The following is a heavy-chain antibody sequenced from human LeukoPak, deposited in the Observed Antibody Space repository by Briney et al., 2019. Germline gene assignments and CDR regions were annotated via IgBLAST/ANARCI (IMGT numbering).Heavy chain of an antibody. Sequence: GGSLRLSCAASGFTFSSYSMNWVRQAPGKGLEWVSSISSSSSYTYYADSVKGRFTISRDNSKNSLYLQMNSLRTEDTALYYCAKGTMAYYYDSSGYYLDYWGQGTLVTVSS. CDR1: GFTFSSYS. D-gene: IGHD3-22*01. J-gene: IGHJ4*02. CDR2: ISSSSSYT. V-gene: IGHV3-21*04. CDR3: AKGTMAYYYDSSGYYLDY.